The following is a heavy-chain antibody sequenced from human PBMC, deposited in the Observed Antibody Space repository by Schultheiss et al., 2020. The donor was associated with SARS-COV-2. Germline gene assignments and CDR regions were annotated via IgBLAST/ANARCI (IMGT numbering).Heavy chain of an antibody. J-gene: IGHJ4*02. D-gene: IGHD3-16*02. CDR1: GYTLTELS. V-gene: IGHV1-2*02. CDR3: ARDETGVRLGELSLLPFDY. CDR2: INPNSGGT. Sequence: GESLKISCKVSGYTLTELSMHWVRQAPGQGLEWMGWINPNSGGTNYAQKFQGRVTMTRDTSISTAYMELSRLRSDDTAVYYCARDETGVRLGELSLLPFDYWGQGTLVTVSS.